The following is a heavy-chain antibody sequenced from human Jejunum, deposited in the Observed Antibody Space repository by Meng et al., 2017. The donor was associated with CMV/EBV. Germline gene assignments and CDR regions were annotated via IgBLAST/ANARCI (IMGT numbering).Heavy chain of an antibody. D-gene: IGHD3-9*01. J-gene: IGHJ4*02. CDR1: FSNYW. CDR2: VNPDGSAT. CDR3: GRGFYDTLTATSHVDY. V-gene: IGHV3-7*01. Sequence: FSNYWMNWVRQVPGKGLEWVANVNPDGSATKDVDSLKGRFTISRDNARNSLYLQMNSLRAEDTAVYYCGRGFYDTLTATSHVDYWGQGTLVTVSS.